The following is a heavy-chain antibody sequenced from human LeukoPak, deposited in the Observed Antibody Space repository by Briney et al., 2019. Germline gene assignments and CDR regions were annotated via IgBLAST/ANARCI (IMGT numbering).Heavy chain of an antibody. CDR2: ISGSGGRT. D-gene: IGHD1-26*01. Sequence: GGSLTLFCAASGFTFSSYAMSWVRQAPGKGLEWVSAISGSGGRTYYADSVKGRFTISRDNSKNTLYLQMNSLRAEDTAVYYCAKGKGGSYSKFDYWGQGTQVTVSS. V-gene: IGHV3-23*01. J-gene: IGHJ4*02. CDR3: AKGKGGSYSKFDY. CDR1: GFTFSSYA.